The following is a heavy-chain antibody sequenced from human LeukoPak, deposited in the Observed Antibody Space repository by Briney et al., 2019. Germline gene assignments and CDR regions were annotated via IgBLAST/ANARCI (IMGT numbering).Heavy chain of an antibody. D-gene: IGHD6-13*01. V-gene: IGHV3-30-3*01. CDR3: ARGPRPYSSSWEANCFDY. CDR1: GFTFSSYA. J-gene: IGHJ4*02. Sequence: PGGSLRLSCAASGFTFSSYAMHWVRQAPGKGLEWVAVISYDGSNKYYADSVKGRFTISRDNSKNTLYLQMNSLRAEDTAVYYCARGPRPYSSSWEANCFDYWGQGTLVTVSS. CDR2: ISYDGSNK.